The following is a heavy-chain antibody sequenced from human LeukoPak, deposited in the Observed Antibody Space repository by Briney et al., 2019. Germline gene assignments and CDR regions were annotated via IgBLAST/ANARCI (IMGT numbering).Heavy chain of an antibody. V-gene: IGHV4-38-2*02. J-gene: IGHJ3*02. D-gene: IGHD3-16*01. CDR2: VYHSGRT. Sequence: SETLSLTCTVSGYSISSGYYWGWIRQPPGQGLEWTGSVYHSGRTYYNPSLKSRVTISVDTSKNQFSLKLSSVTAADTAVYYCARTQKGLGGRRAFDIWGQGTMVTVSS. CDR3: ARTQKGLGGRRAFDI. CDR1: GYSISSGYY.